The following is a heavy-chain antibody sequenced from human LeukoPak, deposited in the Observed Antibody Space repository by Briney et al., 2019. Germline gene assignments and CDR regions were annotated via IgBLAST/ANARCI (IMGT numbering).Heavy chain of an antibody. CDR1: GFTFSSYA. CDR2: ISYDGSNK. Sequence: GGSLRLSCAASGFTFSSYAMHWVRQAPGKGLEWVAVISYDGSNKYYADSVKGRFTISRDNSKNTLYLQMNSLRAEDTAVYYCAREGSSRGYFQHWGQGTLVTVSS. J-gene: IGHJ1*01. D-gene: IGHD1-26*01. V-gene: IGHV3-30-3*01. CDR3: AREGSSRGYFQH.